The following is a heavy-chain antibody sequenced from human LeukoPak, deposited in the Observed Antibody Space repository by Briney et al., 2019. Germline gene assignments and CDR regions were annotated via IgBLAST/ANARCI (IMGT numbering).Heavy chain of an antibody. CDR1: GFAFSSYD. Sequence: GGSLRLSCAASGFAFSSYDMHWVRQAPGKGLEWVAVISYDGSNKYYADSVKGRFTISRDNSKNALYLQMNSLRAEDTAVYYCAKDLLMYYYDSSEGGPFDYWGQGTPVTVSS. D-gene: IGHD3-22*01. J-gene: IGHJ4*02. CDR3: AKDLLMYYYDSSEGGPFDY. V-gene: IGHV3-30*18. CDR2: ISYDGSNK.